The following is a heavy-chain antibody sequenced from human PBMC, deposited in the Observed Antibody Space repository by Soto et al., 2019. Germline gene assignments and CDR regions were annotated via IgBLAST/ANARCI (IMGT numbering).Heavy chain of an antibody. V-gene: IGHV1-8*01. D-gene: IGHD3-10*01. J-gene: IGHJ4*02. CDR2: MNPNSGNT. CDR3: ARAITMVRGAPDY. CDR1: GYTFTSYD. Sequence: ASVKVSCKASGYTFTSYDINWVRQATGQGLEWMGWMNPNSGNTGYAQKFQGRVTMTRNTSISTAYMELSSLRSEDTAVYCCARAITMVRGAPDYWGQGTLVTVSS.